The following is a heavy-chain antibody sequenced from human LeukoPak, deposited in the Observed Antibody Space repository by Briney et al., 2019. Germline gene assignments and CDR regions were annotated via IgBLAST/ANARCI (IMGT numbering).Heavy chain of an antibody. CDR3: AKDRSVAVTNTGGYFDY. CDR2: ISDAGDRT. Sequence: GGSLRLSCAASGFTFGNDAMNWVRRAPGKGLEWVSGISDAGDRTYYAASVKGRFTISRDNSKNTLYLQMNSLRAEDTAIYFCAKDRSVAVTNTGGYFDYWGQGTLVTVSS. J-gene: IGHJ4*02. D-gene: IGHD6-19*01. V-gene: IGHV3-23*01. CDR1: GFTFGNDA.